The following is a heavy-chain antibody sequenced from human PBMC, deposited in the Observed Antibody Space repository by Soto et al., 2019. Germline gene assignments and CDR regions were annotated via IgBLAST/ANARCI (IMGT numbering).Heavy chain of an antibody. Sequence: VGSLRLSCAASGFTFSSYAMSWVRQAPGKGLEWVSAISGSGGSTYYADSVKGRFTISRDNSKNTLYLQMNSLRAEDTAVYYFGKHSYSSSSLPLDPWGQGTLVTVSS. CDR3: GKHSYSSSSLPLDP. D-gene: IGHD6-6*01. CDR2: ISGSGGST. CDR1: GFTFSSYA. J-gene: IGHJ5*02. V-gene: IGHV3-23*01.